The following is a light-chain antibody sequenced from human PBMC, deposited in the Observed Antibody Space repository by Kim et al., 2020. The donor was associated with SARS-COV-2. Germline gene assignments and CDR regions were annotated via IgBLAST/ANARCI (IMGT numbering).Light chain of an antibody. CDR2: DKN. CDR3: NSRDSSGNLYV. V-gene: IGLV3-19*01. Sequence: ALGQTVSFTCQGDSLRTYNAGWYQQKPGQAPVLVIYDKNNRPSGIPDRFSGSSSGDTASLTITGAQAEDEADYYCNSRDSSGNLYVFGTGTKVTVL. CDR1: SLRTYN. J-gene: IGLJ1*01.